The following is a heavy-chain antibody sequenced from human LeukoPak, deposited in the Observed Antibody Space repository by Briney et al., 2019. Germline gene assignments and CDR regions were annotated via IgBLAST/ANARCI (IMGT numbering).Heavy chain of an antibody. J-gene: IGHJ5*02. D-gene: IGHD6-13*01. V-gene: IGHV4-4*09. CDR1: GGSISSYY. Sequence: PSETLSLTCTVSGGSISSYYWSWIRQPPGKGLEWIGYIYTRGSTNYNPSLKSRVTISVDTSKNQFSLKLSSVTAADTAVYYCARHASSSWYWFDPWGQGTLVTVSS. CDR2: IYTRGST. CDR3: ARHASSSWYWFDP.